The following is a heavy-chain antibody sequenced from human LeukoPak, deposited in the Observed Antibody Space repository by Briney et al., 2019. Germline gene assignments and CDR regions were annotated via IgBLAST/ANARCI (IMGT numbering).Heavy chain of an antibody. CDR2: IYYSGST. V-gene: IGHV4-31*03. J-gene: IGHJ3*02. CDR1: GGSISSGGYS. CDR3: ARASGDYYDSSADAFDI. D-gene: IGHD3-22*01. Sequence: SQTLSLTCTVSGGSISSGGYSWSWIRQHPGKGLEWIGYIYYSGSTYYNPSLKSRVTISVDTSKNQFSLKLSSVTAADTAVYYCARASGDYYDSSADAFDIWGQGTMVTVSS.